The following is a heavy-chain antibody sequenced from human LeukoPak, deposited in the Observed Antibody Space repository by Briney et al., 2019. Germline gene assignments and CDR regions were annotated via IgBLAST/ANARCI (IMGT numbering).Heavy chain of an antibody. J-gene: IGHJ4*02. CDR1: GGSISSSSYY. CDR2: IYYSGST. D-gene: IGHD3-22*01. Sequence: SETLSLTCTVSGGSISSSSYYWGWIRQPPGKGLEWIGSIYYSGSTYYNPSLKSRVTISVDTSKNQFSLKLSSVTAADTAVYYCASGYYYDSSGYLWWGQGTLVTVSS. CDR3: ASGYYYDSSGYLW. V-gene: IGHV4-39*01.